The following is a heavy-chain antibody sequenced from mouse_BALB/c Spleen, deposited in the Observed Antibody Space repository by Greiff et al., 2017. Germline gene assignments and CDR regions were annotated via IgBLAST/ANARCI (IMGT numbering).Heavy chain of an antibody. V-gene: IGHV2-9*02. Sequence: VHLVESGPGLVAPSQSLSITCTVSGFSLTSYGVHWVRQPPGKGLEWLGVIWAGGSTNYNSALMSRLSISKDNSKSQVFLKMNSLQTDDTAMYYCARDLLPSYYAMDYWGQGTSVTVSS. CDR3: ARDLLPSYYAMDY. D-gene: IGHD2-10*01. CDR1: GFSLTSYG. J-gene: IGHJ4*01. CDR2: IWAGGST.